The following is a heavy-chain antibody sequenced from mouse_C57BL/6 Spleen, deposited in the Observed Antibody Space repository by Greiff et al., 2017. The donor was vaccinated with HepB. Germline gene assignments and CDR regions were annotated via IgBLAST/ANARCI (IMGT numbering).Heavy chain of an antibody. CDR2: IHPNSGST. J-gene: IGHJ3*01. V-gene: IGHV1-64*01. CDR1: GYTFTSYW. Sequence: QVQLQQPGAELVKPGASVKLSCKASGYTFTSYWMHWVKQRPGQGLEWIGMIHPNSGSTNYNEKFKSKATLTVDKSSSTAYMQLSRLTSEDSAVYYCAREQIYYDYDVAYWGQGTLVTVSA. CDR3: AREQIYYDYDVAY. D-gene: IGHD2-4*01.